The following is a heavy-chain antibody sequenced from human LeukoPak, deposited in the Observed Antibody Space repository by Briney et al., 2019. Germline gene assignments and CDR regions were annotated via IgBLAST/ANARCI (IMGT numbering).Heavy chain of an antibody. CDR3: ARERYSGSYFPDAFDI. CDR1: GYTFTSYY. V-gene: IGHV1-46*01. Sequence: ASVKVSCKASGYTFTSYYMHWVRQAPGQGLEWMGIINPSGGSTSYAQKFQGRVTMTRDTSTSTVYMELSSLRSEDTAVYYCARERYSGSYFPDAFDIWGQGTMVTVSS. J-gene: IGHJ3*02. CDR2: INPSGGST. D-gene: IGHD1-26*01.